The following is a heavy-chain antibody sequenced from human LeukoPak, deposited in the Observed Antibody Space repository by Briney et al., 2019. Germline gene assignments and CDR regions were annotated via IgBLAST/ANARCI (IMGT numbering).Heavy chain of an antibody. CDR1: GFTFSGSA. V-gene: IGHV3-73*01. J-gene: IGHJ4*02. Sequence: GGSLRLSCAASGFTFSGSAMHWVRQASGKGLEWVGRIRSKANSYATAYAASVKGWFTISRDDSKNTAYLQMNSLKTEDTAVYYCTRREVGATVDYWGQGTLVTVSS. CDR2: IRSKANSYAT. CDR3: TRREVGATVDY. D-gene: IGHD1-26*01.